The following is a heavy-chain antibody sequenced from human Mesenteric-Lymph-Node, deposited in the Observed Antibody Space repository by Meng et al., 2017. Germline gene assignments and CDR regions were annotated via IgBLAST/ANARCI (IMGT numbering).Heavy chain of an antibody. Sequence: SLKISCASSGFTFSSYEMNWVRQAPGKRLEWVSYISSSGSTIYYADTVKGRFTISRDNAKNSLYLQMNSLRAEDTAVYYCASSTFGRTINSPRANWFDPWGQGTLVTVSS. D-gene: IGHD2/OR15-2a*01. CDR3: ASSTFGRTINSPRANWFDP. CDR2: ISSSGSTI. CDR1: GFTFSSYE. V-gene: IGHV3-48*03. J-gene: IGHJ5*02.